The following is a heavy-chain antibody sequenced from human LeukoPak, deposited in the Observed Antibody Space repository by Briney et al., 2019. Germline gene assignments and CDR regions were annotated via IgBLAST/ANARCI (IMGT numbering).Heavy chain of an antibody. Sequence: SETLSLTCTVSGGSITSYYWSWIRQPPGKGLEWIGSIYYSGSTNYNPSLKSRVTISVDTSKNQFSLKLSSVTAADTAVYYCARNRAVADADYWGQGTLVTVSS. CDR2: IYYSGST. D-gene: IGHD6-19*01. CDR1: GGSITSYY. J-gene: IGHJ4*02. V-gene: IGHV4-59*08. CDR3: ARNRAVADADY.